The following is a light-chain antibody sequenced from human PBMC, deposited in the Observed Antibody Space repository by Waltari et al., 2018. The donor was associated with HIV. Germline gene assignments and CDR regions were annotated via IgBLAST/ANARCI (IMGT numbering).Light chain of an antibody. CDR1: SCDFRFYTC. V-gene: IGLV2-11*01. CDR2: DVT. J-gene: IGLJ1*01. Sequence: QSALTQPRSVSGSPGQSVSISCTETSCDFRFYTCVSWYQQHPGKAPKLIIYDVTKRPSGVPDRFSASRSGNTASLTISGLQAEDEATYFCCSYSGTYSYVFGTGTEVSLI. CDR3: CSYSGTYSYV.